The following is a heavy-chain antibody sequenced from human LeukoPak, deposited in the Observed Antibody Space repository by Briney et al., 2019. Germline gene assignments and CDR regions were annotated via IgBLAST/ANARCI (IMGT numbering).Heavy chain of an antibody. Sequence: GGSLRLSCAASGFTFSSYWMHWVRQAPGKGLVWVSRINNDGSSTSYADSVKGRFTISRDNAKNTLYLQMNSLRVEDTAVYYCALLAVASDFDYWGQGALVTVSS. CDR2: INNDGSST. CDR3: ALLAVASDFDY. V-gene: IGHV3-74*01. D-gene: IGHD6-19*01. CDR1: GFTFSSYW. J-gene: IGHJ4*02.